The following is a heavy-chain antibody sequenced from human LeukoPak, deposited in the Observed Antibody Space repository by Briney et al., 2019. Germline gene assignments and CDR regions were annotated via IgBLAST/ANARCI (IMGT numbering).Heavy chain of an antibody. D-gene: IGHD1-26*01. CDR3: ARAVSYPYYYCGMDV. CDR2: SWYHGNKN. J-gene: IGHJ6*02. CDR1: GFTLSFYG. Sequence: PGRSLRLSCAASGFTLSFYGMHWVRQAPGKGLEWVAVSWYHGNKNYYADSVKGRFTISRDNSKNTLYLQMNSLRAEDTAVYYCARAVSYPYYYCGMDVWGQGTTVTVSS. V-gene: IGHV3-33*01.